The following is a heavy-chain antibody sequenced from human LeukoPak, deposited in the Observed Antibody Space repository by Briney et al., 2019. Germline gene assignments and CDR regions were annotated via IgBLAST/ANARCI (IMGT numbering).Heavy chain of an antibody. V-gene: IGHV3-74*01. CDR1: RPTLSNPW. J-gene: IGHJ4*02. CDR3: ARDGGPYGGSPGAD. CDR2: IKTDGSEA. D-gene: IGHD3-16*01. Sequence: GGSLRLSCEGSRPTLSNPWMHWFHQAPGKGLVWVSRIKTDGSEASYGDAVRGRFVISRDNSRNMLFLLMNNVRDDDTAMYFCARDGGPYGGSPGADWGQGTQVIVSS.